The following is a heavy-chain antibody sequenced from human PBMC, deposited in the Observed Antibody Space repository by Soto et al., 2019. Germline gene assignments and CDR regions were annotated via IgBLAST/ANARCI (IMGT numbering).Heavy chain of an antibody. Sequence: GESLKISCKGSGYSFTSYWISWVRQMPGKGLEWMGRIDPSGSYTNYSPPFQGHVTISADKSISTAYLQWSSLKASDTAMYYCARHETTYYDSSGYYSNWYFDLWGRGTLVTVSS. V-gene: IGHV5-10-1*01. CDR2: IDPSGSYT. CDR3: ARHETTYYDSSGYYSNWYFDL. D-gene: IGHD3-22*01. CDR1: GYSFTSYW. J-gene: IGHJ2*01.